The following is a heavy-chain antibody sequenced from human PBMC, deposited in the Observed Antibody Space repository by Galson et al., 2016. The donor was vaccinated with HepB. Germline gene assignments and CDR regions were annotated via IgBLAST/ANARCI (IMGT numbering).Heavy chain of an antibody. Sequence: SLRLSCAASGFTFDDYAMHWVRQPPGKGLEWVSGITWNSGSIEYADSVKGRFTISRDNAKNFLYLQMNSLRAEDTALYYCAKGGGYGYEGEIDYWGQGTLVTVSS. V-gene: IGHV3-9*01. D-gene: IGHD5-12*01. CDR3: AKGGGYGYEGEIDY. CDR2: ITWNSGSI. J-gene: IGHJ4*02. CDR1: GFTFDDYA.